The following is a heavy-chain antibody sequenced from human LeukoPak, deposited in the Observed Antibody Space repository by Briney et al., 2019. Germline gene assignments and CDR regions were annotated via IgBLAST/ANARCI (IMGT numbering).Heavy chain of an antibody. CDR1: SGFFSTFY. V-gene: IGHV4-4*07. Sequence: PSETLSLTCTVSSGFFSTFYWTWVRQSAWKGLEWIGRVDTSGSTNYNPSLKGRATMSLDTSKNQFSLRLTSVTVADTAVYYCARGLGGASYYMDVWGRGTTVTVSS. CDR3: ARGLGGASYYMDV. J-gene: IGHJ6*03. D-gene: IGHD3-16*01. CDR2: VDTSGST.